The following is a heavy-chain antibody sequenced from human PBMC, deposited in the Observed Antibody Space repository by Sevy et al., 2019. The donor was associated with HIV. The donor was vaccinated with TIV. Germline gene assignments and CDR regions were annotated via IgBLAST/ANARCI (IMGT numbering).Heavy chain of an antibody. D-gene: IGHD3-22*01. J-gene: IGHJ4*02. Sequence: ASVKVSCKFSGHTLTELPIHWVWQAPGKRLEWMGRFDPEDVERIYAQKFQGRVTMTEDTSTDTAYMDLGSLRSEDTAPYYCASTLDYYSDNSGYFDYWGQGTLVTVSS. CDR3: ASTLDYYSDNSGYFDY. CDR1: GHTLTELP. CDR2: FDPEDVER. V-gene: IGHV1-24*01.